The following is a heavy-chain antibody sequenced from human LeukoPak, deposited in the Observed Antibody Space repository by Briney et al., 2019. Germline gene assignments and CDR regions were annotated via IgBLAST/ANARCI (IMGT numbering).Heavy chain of an antibody. CDR1: GYSISSGYY. CDR3: ARHVCHPVTTVWAFDI. D-gene: IGHD4-17*01. Sequence: SETLSLTCAVSGYSISSGYYWGWIRQPPGKGLEWIGSIYHSGSTYYNPSLKSRVTISVDTSKNQFSLKLSSVTAADTAVYYCARHVCHPVTTVWAFDIWGQGTMVTVSS. J-gene: IGHJ3*02. CDR2: IYHSGST. V-gene: IGHV4-38-2*01.